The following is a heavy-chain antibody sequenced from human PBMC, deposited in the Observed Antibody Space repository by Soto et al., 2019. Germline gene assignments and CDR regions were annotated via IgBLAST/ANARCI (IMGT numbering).Heavy chain of an antibody. CDR3: ARAVLAAAGSSVNWFDP. J-gene: IGHJ5*02. V-gene: IGHV1-69*13. D-gene: IGHD6-13*01. CDR1: GGTFSSYA. CDR2: IIPIFGTA. Sequence: ASVKVSCKASGGTFSSYAISWVRQAPGQGLEWMGGIIPIFGTANYAQKFQGRVTITADESTSTAYMELSSLRSEDTAVYYCARAVLAAAGSSVNWFDPWGQGTLVTVSS.